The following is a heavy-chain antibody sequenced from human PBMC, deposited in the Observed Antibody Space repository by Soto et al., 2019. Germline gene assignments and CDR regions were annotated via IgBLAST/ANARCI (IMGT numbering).Heavy chain of an antibody. CDR1: GYTFTSYG. D-gene: IGHD6-13*01. V-gene: IGHV1-18*03. J-gene: IGHJ3*02. CDR3: ARDRAIAAAGTIRAFGM. Sequence: ASVKVSCKASGYTFTSYGISWVRQAPGQGLEWLGWISAYNGNTNYAQMLQGRVTMTTDTSTSTAYMELRSLRSDDMAVYYSARDRAIAAAGTIRAFGMWGQGTMVTVPS. CDR2: ISAYNGNT.